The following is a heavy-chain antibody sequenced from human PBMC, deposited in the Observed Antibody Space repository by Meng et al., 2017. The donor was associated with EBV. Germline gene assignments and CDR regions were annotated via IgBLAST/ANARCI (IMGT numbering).Heavy chain of an antibody. CDR2: IYDGGTT. CDR1: GASVSGGTFH. J-gene: IGHJ4*02. V-gene: IGHV4-61*01. D-gene: IGHD2-2*01. Sequence: QVQLQESAPGLVKPSETLSLTCTVSGASVSGGTFHWSWIRQPPGKELQWIGYIYDGGTTIYNPSLKSRVTIFLDTSRNQFSLGLRSVTTADTAVYYCAKSSSSTPGVVDSWGQGTLVTVSS. CDR3: AKSSSSTPGVVDS.